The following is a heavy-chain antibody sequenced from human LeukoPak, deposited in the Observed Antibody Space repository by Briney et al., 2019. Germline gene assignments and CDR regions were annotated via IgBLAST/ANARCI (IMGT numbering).Heavy chain of an antibody. Sequence: PSETLSLTCAVYGGSFSGYYWSWIRQPPGKGLEWIGHIYYSGSTNYNPSLKSRVTISVDTSKNQFSLKLSSVTAADTAVYYCARHGSGWFQPRRGIDYWGQGTLVTVSS. CDR3: ARHGSGWFQPRRGIDY. V-gene: IGHV4-59*08. CDR1: GGSFSGYY. D-gene: IGHD6-19*01. CDR2: IYYSGST. J-gene: IGHJ4*02.